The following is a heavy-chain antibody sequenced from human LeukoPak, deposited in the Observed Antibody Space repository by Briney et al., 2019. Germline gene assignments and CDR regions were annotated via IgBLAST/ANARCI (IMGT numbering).Heavy chain of an antibody. CDR2: ISYDGSNK. J-gene: IGHJ4*02. CDR1: GFTFSSYA. Sequence: GGSLRLSCAASGFTFSSYAMHWVRQAPGKGLEWVAVISYDGSNKSYANSVTGRFTTSRDNSKNTLYLQMNSVRAEDTAVYYCARDQDWNDRGGLDYWGQGTLVTVSS. CDR3: ARDQDWNDRGGLDY. V-gene: IGHV3-30*04. D-gene: IGHD1-1*01.